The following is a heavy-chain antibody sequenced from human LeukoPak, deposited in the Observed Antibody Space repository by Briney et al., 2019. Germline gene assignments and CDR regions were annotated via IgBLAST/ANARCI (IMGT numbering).Heavy chain of an antibody. J-gene: IGHJ5*02. V-gene: IGHV4-34*01. CDR1: GGSFSGYY. Sequence: PSETLSLTCAIYGGSFSGYYWNWIRQPPGKGLEWIGEINRSGDTNYNPSLKGRVTMSVDTSENQFSPSLSSVTAADTAVYYCARGGGEYDWGKYRPSYWFDLWGQGTLVSVSS. D-gene: IGHD3-16*02. CDR2: INRSGDT. CDR3: ARGGGEYDWGKYRPSYWFDL.